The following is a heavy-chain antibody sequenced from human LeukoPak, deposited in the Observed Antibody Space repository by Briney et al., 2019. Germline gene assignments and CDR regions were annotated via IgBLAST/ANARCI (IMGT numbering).Heavy chain of an antibody. CDR2: IKQDGSEN. V-gene: IGHV3-7*01. Sequence: PGGSLRLSCAASGFTFSSYSMNWVRQAPGKGLEWVANIKQDGSENYYVDSVKGRFTISRDNAKSSLYLQMNSLRAEDTAVYYCARDYDWYYYYMDVWGKGTTVTVSS. D-gene: IGHD1-1*01. J-gene: IGHJ6*03. CDR1: GFTFSSYS. CDR3: ARDYDWYYYYMDV.